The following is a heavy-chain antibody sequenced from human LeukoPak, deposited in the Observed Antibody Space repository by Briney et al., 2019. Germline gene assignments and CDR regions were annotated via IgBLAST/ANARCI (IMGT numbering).Heavy chain of an antibody. Sequence: SETLSLTCTVSGGSISSYYWSWIRQPAGKGLEWIGRIYTSGSTNYNPSLKSRVTMSVDTSKNQFSLKLSSVTAADTAAYYCARGVVVPAAMRYYYYYYGMDVWGQGTTVTVSS. V-gene: IGHV4-4*07. CDR2: IYTSGST. J-gene: IGHJ6*02. CDR3: ARGVVVPAAMRYYYYYYGMDV. D-gene: IGHD2-2*01. CDR1: GGSISSYY.